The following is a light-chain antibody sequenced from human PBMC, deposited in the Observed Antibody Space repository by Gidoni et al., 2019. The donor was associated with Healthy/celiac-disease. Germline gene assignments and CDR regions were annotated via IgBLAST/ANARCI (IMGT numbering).Light chain of an antibody. J-gene: IGKJ4*01. CDR3: QQYYRTPPT. CDR1: QSVLYSSNNKNY. V-gene: IGKV4-1*01. Sequence: DIVMTQSPDSLAVSLGERATINCKSSQSVLYSSNNKNYLAWYQQKPGQPPKLLISWASTRESGVPDRFSGSGSGTDFTLTISSLQAEDVAVYYCQQYYRTPPTFGGGTKVEIK. CDR2: WAS.